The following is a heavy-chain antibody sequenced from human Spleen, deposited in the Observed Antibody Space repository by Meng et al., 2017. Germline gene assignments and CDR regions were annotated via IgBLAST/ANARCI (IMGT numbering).Heavy chain of an antibody. V-gene: IGHV5-51*01. CDR3: ARRRLEDDYVWGSYRPHYFDY. CDR2: IDPGYSDT. D-gene: IGHD3-16*02. Sequence: GESLKISCKASGYTFTSYWIAWVRQMPGKGLEWMGIIDPGYSDTRYSPSFQGQVTISADKSISTAYLQWSSLKASDTAMYYCARRRLEDDYVWGSYRPHYFDYWGQGTLVTVSS. J-gene: IGHJ4*02. CDR1: GYTFTSYW.